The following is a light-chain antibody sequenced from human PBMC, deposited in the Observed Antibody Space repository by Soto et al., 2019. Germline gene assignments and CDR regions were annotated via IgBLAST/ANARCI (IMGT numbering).Light chain of an antibody. CDR2: NTN. J-gene: IGLJ3*02. CDR1: SGSVSTSYY. V-gene: IGLV8-61*01. CDR3: VLHMGGGIWV. Sequence: QTVVTQEPSFSVSPGGTVTLTCGLSSGSVSTSYYPSWYQQTPGQPPRTLIYNTNIRSSGVPDRFSGSTLGNKAALTITGAQADDESHYYCVLHMGGGIWVFGGGTKLTV.